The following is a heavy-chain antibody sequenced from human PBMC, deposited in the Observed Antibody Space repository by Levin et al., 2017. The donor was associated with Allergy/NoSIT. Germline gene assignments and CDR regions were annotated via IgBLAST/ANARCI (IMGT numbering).Heavy chain of an antibody. D-gene: IGHD2-15*01. CDR3: AIGRSRYDLRGGLLDP. V-gene: IGHV3-15*01. CDR1: GFTFSRAW. Sequence: RSGGSLRLSCVGSGFTFSRAWMNWVRQAPGKGLEWVGRVKGPTDGVTTDYIAPVKDRFIVSRDDSKNTLYLQMNSLKIEDTGVYYCAIGRSRYDLRGGLLDPWGQGTLVTVSS. CDR2: VKGPTDGVTT. J-gene: IGHJ5*02.